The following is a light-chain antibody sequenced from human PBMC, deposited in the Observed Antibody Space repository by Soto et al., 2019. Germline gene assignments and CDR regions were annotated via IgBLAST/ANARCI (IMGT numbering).Light chain of an antibody. CDR2: DAS. CDR3: QQVSGYPLN. V-gene: IGKV1-5*01. J-gene: IGKJ4*01. CDR1: QSVSSW. Sequence: DIQMTQSPSTLSASVGDRVTITCRASQSVSSWLAWYQQKPGKAPKLLIYDASRLSIGVASRFSGGGSGTEFTLTISSVQPDDFATYYCQQVSGYPLNFGGGTKVDIK.